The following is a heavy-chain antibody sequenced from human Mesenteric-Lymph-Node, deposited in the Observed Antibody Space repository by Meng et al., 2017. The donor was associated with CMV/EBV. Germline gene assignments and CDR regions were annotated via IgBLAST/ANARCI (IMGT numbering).Heavy chain of an antibody. V-gene: IGHV3-30-3*01. CDR1: GFTFSNFG. J-gene: IGHJ4*02. CDR2: ISDDGSNK. Sequence: GESLKISCAVSGFTFSNFGMHWVRQAPGKGLEWVAFISDDGSNKNYTDSVRGRFTMARDNSKNTLYLQMNSLRADDTAVYYCARRGLTTVNPVGYDYWGQGTLVTVSS. CDR3: ARRGLTTVNPVGYDY. D-gene: IGHD4-11*01.